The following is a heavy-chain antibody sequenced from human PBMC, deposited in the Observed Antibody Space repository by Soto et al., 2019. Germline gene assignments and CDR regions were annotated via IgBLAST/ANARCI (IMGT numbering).Heavy chain of an antibody. D-gene: IGHD6-13*01. CDR3: ARGAAGRWFLDL. J-gene: IGHJ2*01. Sequence: EVQLVESGGGLVQPGWSLRLSCAASGFTFSSYWMHWVRQAPGKGLVWVSCINSDGSRTNYADSVKGQFTISRDNAKNTLYLQMNSLRAEESAVYYCARGAAGRWFLDLWGRGTLVTVSS. CDR2: INSDGSRT. CDR1: GFTFSSYW. V-gene: IGHV3-74*01.